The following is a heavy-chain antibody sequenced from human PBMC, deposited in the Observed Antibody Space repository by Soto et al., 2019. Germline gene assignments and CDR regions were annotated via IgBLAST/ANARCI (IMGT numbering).Heavy chain of an antibody. Sequence: QVQLVQSGAEVKKPGSSVKVSCKASGGTFSSYAISWVRQAPGQGLEWMGGIIPIFGTANYAQKLQGRVTMTEEESTSTAHLELSGVSYEDTGVYYYARAYNSGSASYGMGLRGQGTTVTVSS. CDR3: ARAYNSGSASYGMGL. CDR2: IIPIFGTA. D-gene: IGHD6-19*01. V-gene: IGHV1-69*01. J-gene: IGHJ6*01. CDR1: GGTFSSYA.